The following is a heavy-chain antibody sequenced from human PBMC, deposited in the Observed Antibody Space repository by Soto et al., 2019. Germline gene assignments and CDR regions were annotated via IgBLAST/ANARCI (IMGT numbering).Heavy chain of an antibody. Sequence: SETLSLTCTVSGGSISNYYWNWIRQSPGKGLEWIGSIYNTGSTSYNPSLKSRVTMSVDTSKNQFSLKLTSLTAADAAVYYCARTCFDSGTYYNSCFDPWGQGTLVTVSS. D-gene: IGHD3-10*01. CDR1: GGSISNYY. CDR2: IYNTGST. CDR3: ARTCFDSGTYYNSCFDP. V-gene: IGHV4-59*01. J-gene: IGHJ5*02.